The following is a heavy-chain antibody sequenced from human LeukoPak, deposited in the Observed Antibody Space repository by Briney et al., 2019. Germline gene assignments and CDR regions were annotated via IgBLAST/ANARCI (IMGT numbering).Heavy chain of an antibody. CDR3: AKESSSSWKHYFDY. CDR2: ISWNSGSI. V-gene: IGHV3-9*01. J-gene: IGHJ4*02. Sequence: GRSLRLSCAASGFTFDDYAMHWVRQAPGKGLEWVSGISWNSGSIGYADSVKGRFTISRDNAKNSLYLQMNSLRAEDTALYYCAKESSSSWKHYFDYWGQGTLVTVSS. CDR1: GFTFDDYA. D-gene: IGHD6-13*01.